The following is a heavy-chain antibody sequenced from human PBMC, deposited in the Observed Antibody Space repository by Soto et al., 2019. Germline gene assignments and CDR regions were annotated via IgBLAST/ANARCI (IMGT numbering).Heavy chain of an antibody. V-gene: IGHV1-69*13. D-gene: IGHD1-26*01. CDR1: GGTFSSYA. CDR2: IVPIFGTA. CDR3: ARSRREALPAYFDY. J-gene: IGHJ4*02. Sequence: SVKVSCKASGGTFSSYAISWVRQAPGQGLEWMGGIVPIFGTANYAQKFQGRVTITADESTSTAYMELSSLRSEDTAVYYCARSRREALPAYFDYWGQGTLVTVSS.